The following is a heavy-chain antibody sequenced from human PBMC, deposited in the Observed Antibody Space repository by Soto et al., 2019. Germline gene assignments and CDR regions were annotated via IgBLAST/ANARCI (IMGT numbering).Heavy chain of an antibody. CDR2: INAGNGNT. J-gene: IGHJ6*02. V-gene: IGHV1-3*01. D-gene: IGHD6-6*01. CDR1: GYTFTSYA. Sequence: ASVKVSCKASGYTFTSYAMHWVRQAPGQRLEWMGWINAGNGNTKYSQKFQGRVTITRNTSASTAYMELSSLRSEDTAVYYCATGLEYSSSQWVLAYYYYYGMDVWGQGTTVTVSS. CDR3: ATGLEYSSSQWVLAYYYYYGMDV.